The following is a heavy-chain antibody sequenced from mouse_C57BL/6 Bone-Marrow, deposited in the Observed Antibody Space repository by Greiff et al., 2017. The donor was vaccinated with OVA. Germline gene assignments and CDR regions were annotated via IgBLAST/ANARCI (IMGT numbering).Heavy chain of an antibody. V-gene: IGHV1-18*01. CDR3: ARYRLLRYYWYFDV. CDR2: INPNNGGT. J-gene: IGHJ1*03. CDR1: GYTFTDYN. D-gene: IGHD1-1*01. Sequence: VQLQQSGPELVKPGASVKIPCKASGYTFTDYNLDWVKQSHGKSLEWIGDINPNNGGTIYNQKFKGKATLTVDKSSSTAYMELRSLTSEDTAVYYCARYRLLRYYWYFDVWGTGTTVTVSS.